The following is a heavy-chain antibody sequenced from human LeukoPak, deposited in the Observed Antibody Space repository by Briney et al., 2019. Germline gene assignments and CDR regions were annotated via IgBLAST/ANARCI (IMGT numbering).Heavy chain of an antibody. CDR3: AGVTDYSNYYMDV. CDR1: GGTFSSYT. Sequence: ASVKVSCKASGGTFSSYTISWVRQAPGQGLEWMGRIIPILGIANYAQKFQGRVTITADKSTSTAYMELSSLRSEDTAVYYCAGVTDYSNYYMDVWGKGTTVTVSS. CDR2: IIPILGIA. D-gene: IGHD4-11*01. V-gene: IGHV1-69*02. J-gene: IGHJ6*03.